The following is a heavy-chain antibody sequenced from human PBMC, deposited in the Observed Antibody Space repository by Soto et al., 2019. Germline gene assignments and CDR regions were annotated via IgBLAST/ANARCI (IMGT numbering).Heavy chain of an antibody. D-gene: IGHD1-1*01. Sequence: ESLKISCKGSGYNFASHWISWVRQMPGKGLEWMGRIDPSGSYTNYSPSFQGHVTISADASINSAYLQWSSLKASDTAMYFCTREEYNWNWFDPWGQGTLVTVSS. V-gene: IGHV5-10-1*01. CDR3: TREEYNWNWFDP. J-gene: IGHJ5*01. CDR2: IDPSGSYT. CDR1: GYNFASHW.